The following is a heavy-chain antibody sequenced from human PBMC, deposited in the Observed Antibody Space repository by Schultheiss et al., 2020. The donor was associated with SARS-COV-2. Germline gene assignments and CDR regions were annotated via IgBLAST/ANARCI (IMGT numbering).Heavy chain of an antibody. V-gene: IGHV2-26*01. CDR1: GFSLSTSGMC. CDR2: IFSNDEK. Sequence: SGPTLVKPTQTLTLTCTFSGFSLSTSGMCVSWIRQPPGKALEWLAHIFSNDEKSYSTSLKSRLTISKDTSKRQVVLTMTNMDPVDTATYYCARILRGYSSGWYYFDYWGQGSLVTVAS. CDR3: ARILRGYSSGWYYFDY. J-gene: IGHJ4*02. D-gene: IGHD6-19*01.